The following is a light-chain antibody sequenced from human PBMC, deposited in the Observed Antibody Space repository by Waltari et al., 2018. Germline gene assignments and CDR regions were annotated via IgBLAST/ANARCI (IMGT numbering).Light chain of an antibody. CDR3: QQYSSSSMFS. Sequence: DIQMTQSPSTLSASVGDRVTITCRASQSIGTLLAWFQQKSGNPPKLLIYKTFNLERGVPSRFSGSGSGTEFTLTITSLQPDDFATYYCQQYSSSSMFSFGQGTKLEIK. J-gene: IGKJ2*03. CDR2: KTF. V-gene: IGKV1-5*03. CDR1: QSIGTL.